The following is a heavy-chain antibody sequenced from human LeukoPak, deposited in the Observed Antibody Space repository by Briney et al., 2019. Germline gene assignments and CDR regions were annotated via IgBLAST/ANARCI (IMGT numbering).Heavy chain of an antibody. Sequence: GGSLRLSCAASGFTFSSYWMSWVRQAPGKGLEWVAVISYDGSNKYYADSVKGRFTISRDNSKNTLYLQMNSLRAEDTAVYYCAFGVVKSNWFDPWGQGTLVTVSS. D-gene: IGHD3-3*01. V-gene: IGHV3-30-3*01. CDR2: ISYDGSNK. CDR3: AFGVVKSNWFDP. J-gene: IGHJ5*02. CDR1: GFTFSSYW.